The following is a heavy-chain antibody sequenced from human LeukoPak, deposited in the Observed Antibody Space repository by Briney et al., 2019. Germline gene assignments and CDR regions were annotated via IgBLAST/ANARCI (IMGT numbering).Heavy chain of an antibody. J-gene: IGHJ6*03. V-gene: IGHV3-23*01. CDR3: ARMSSTEIYYFYYMDV. CDR2: ISNSGVST. CDR1: RFTFSSYA. Sequence: GGSLRLSCAASRFTFSSYAMNWVRQAPGKGLEWVSAISNSGVSTYYADSVKGRFTISRDNSKNTLYLQVDSLRAEDTAVYYCARMSSTEIYYFYYMDVWGKGTTVTVSS. D-gene: IGHD6-6*01.